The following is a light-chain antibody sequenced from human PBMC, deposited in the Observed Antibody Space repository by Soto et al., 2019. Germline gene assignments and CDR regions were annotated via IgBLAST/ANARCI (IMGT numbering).Light chain of an antibody. CDR2: GAS. CDR1: ERISSSF. Sequence: EFVLTQSPGTLSLSPGERATLSCRASERISSSFLAWYQQKPGQAPRLLIYGASSRATGIPDRFSGSGSGTDFTLTISRLEPVDFAVYYCQRYGSSPPLTFGGGTKVEIK. J-gene: IGKJ4*01. V-gene: IGKV3-20*01. CDR3: QRYGSSPPLT.